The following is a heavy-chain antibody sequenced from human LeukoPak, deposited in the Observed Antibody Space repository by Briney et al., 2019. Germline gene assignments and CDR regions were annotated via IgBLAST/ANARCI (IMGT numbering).Heavy chain of an antibody. D-gene: IGHD5-12*01. CDR3: ARARGYSGYDLSDY. J-gene: IGHJ4*02. CDR1: GFTFDDYG. CDR2: INWNGGST. V-gene: IGHV3-20*04. Sequence: GGSLRLSCAASGFTFDDYGMSGVRQAPGKGPEGVSGINWNGGSTGYADSVKGRFTISRDNAKNSLYLQMNSLRAEDTALYYCARARGYSGYDLSDYWGQGTLVTVSS.